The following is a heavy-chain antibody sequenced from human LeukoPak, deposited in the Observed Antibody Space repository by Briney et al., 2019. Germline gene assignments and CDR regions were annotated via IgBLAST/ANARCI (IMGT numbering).Heavy chain of an antibody. CDR3: ARHRAVAGNFDY. J-gene: IGHJ4*02. CDR2: IYTSGST. Sequence: SETLSLTCTVSGGSISSYYWSWFRQPPGKGLEWIGYIYTSGSTNYNPSLKSRVTISVDTSKNQFSLKLSSVTAADTAVYYCARHRAVAGNFDYWGQGTLVTVSS. D-gene: IGHD6-19*01. CDR1: GGSISSYY. V-gene: IGHV4-4*09.